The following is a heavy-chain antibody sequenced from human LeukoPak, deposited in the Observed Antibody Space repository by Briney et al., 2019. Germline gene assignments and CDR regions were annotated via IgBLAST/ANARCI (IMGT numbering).Heavy chain of an antibody. Sequence: ASVKVSCKASGYTFTSYGISWVRQAPGQGLEWMGWISAYNGNTNYAQKLQGRVTMTTDTSTSTAYMELRSLRSGETDVYYCARDHRHVPYYYGSGSYPKILYYYYGMDVWGQGTTVTVSS. CDR1: GYTFTSYG. CDR3: ARDHRHVPYYYGSGSYPKILYYYYGMDV. D-gene: IGHD3-10*01. CDR2: ISAYNGNT. J-gene: IGHJ6*02. V-gene: IGHV1-18*01.